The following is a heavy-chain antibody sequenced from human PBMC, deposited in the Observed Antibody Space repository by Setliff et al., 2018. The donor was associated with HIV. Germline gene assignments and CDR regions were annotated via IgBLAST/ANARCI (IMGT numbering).Heavy chain of an antibody. CDR1: GGSISSGSYY. CDR2: IHTSGST. Sequence: SETLSLTCTVSGGSISSGSYYWSWIRQPAGKGLEWIGHIHTSGSTYYSPSLNSRFTISVDTSKNQFSLKLRSVTAADTAVYYCARQPLYNDYDWRSYYFDYWGQGSLVTVSS. V-gene: IGHV4-61*09. D-gene: IGHD5-12*01. J-gene: IGHJ4*02. CDR3: ARQPLYNDYDWRSYYFDY.